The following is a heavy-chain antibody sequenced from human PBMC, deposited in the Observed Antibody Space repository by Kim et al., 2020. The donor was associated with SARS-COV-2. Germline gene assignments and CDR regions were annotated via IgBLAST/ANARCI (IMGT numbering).Heavy chain of an antibody. V-gene: IGHV1-46*01. D-gene: IGHD6-13*01. CDR3: ARVWTDPYSSSWYLGY. Sequence: ASVKVSCKASGYTFTSYYMHWVRQAPGQGLEWMGIINPSGGSTSYAQKFQGRVTMTRDTSTSTVYMELSSLRSEDTAVYYCARVWTDPYSSSWYLGYWGQGTLVTVSS. CDR2: INPSGGST. J-gene: IGHJ4*02. CDR1: GYTFTSYY.